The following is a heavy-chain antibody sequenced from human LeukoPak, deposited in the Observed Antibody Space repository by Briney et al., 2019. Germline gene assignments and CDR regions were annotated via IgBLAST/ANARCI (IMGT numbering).Heavy chain of an antibody. CDR1: GFTFSNYE. V-gene: IGHV3-48*03. CDR3: ARPYYVAANYYFDY. Sequence: GGSLRLSCAASGFTFSNYEMNWVRQAPGKGLEWVSYISGRGDVIYYADSVKGRFTISRDDAKNSLYLQTNSLRAEDTAVYYCARPYYVAANYYFDYWGQGTLVTVSS. J-gene: IGHJ4*02. CDR2: ISGRGDVI. D-gene: IGHD1-26*01.